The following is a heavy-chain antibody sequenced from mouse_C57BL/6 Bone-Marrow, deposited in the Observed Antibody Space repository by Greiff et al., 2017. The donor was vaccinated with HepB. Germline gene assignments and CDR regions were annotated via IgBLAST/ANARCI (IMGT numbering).Heavy chain of an antibody. D-gene: IGHD1-1*01. V-gene: IGHV14-4*01. CDR1: GFNIKDDY. J-gene: IGHJ4*01. CDR2: LDPENGDT. Sequence: VQLKQSGAELVRPGASVKLSCTASGFNIKDDYMHWVKQRPEQGLEWIGWLDPENGDTEYASKFQGKATITADTSSNTAYRQLSSLTSEDTAVYYWTTPSSTTVVAERAMDYWGQGTSVTVSS. CDR3: TTPSSTTVVAERAMDY.